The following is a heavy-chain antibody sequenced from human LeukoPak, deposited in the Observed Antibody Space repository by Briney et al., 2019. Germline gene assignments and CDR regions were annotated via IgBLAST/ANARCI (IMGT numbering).Heavy chain of an antibody. CDR1: GYTFTSYD. V-gene: IGHV1-8*01. CDR3: AREMATKAYVIDY. D-gene: IGHD5-24*01. J-gene: IGHJ4*02. Sequence: GASVKVSCKASGYTFTSYDINWVRQATGQGLGWVGWMNPNSGNTGYAQKFQGRVTMTRNTSISTAYMELSSLRSEDTAVYYCAREMATKAYVIDYWGQGTLVTVSS. CDR2: MNPNSGNT.